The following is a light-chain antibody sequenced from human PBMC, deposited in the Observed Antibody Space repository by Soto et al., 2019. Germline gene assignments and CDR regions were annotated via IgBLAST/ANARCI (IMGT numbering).Light chain of an antibody. CDR2: GVS. CDR3: QQRTNSPPWT. Sequence: EIVLSQTPATLSLSPGEGGSLSCRASQNISTYLAWYQQRPGQVPRLLIYGVSMRAPAIPPRFSGSGSGTDFTLSVSGLETEDFATYYCQQRTNSPPWTFGQGTSVELK. CDR1: QNISTY. V-gene: IGKV3-11*01. J-gene: IGKJ1*01.